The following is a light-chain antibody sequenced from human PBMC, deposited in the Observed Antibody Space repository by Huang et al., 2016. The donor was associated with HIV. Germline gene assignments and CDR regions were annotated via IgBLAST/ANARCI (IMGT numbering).Light chain of an antibody. V-gene: IGKV1-39*01. CDR3: QQSYGIPIT. Sequence: DIQMTQSPSSLSASVGDRVSITCRASRPMSTYLAWYRHKSGEAPYLVAYAASILQSGVPSRFIASGSVTDFTLTITSVQPEDFATYYCQQSYGIPITFGPGTTV. CDR2: AAS. CDR1: RPMSTY. J-gene: IGKJ3*01.